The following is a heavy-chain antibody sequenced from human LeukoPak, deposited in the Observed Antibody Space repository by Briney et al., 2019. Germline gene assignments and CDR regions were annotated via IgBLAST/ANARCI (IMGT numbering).Heavy chain of an antibody. V-gene: IGHV4-38-2*01. CDR2: IYHSGST. D-gene: IGHD3-22*01. CDR1: GYSISSGCY. Sequence: SETLSLTCAVSGYSISSGCYWGGIRQPPGKGLEWIGSIYHSGSTYYNPSLKSRVTISVDTSKNQFSLKLSSVTAADTAVYYCARVGDNDSSGYYKGNYWGQGTLVTVSS. J-gene: IGHJ4*02. CDR3: ARVGDNDSSGYYKGNY.